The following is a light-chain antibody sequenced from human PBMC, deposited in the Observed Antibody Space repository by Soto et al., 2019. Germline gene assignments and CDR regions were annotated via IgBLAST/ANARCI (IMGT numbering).Light chain of an antibody. Sequence: QLVLTKSSSASASLGSSVKLTCTLSSGHSSYIIAWHQQQPGKAPRFLMRLEDSGNYNKGSGVPDRFSGSSYGADRYLTISNLHFEDEADYYCETWDSNTRVFGGGTKVTVL. CDR3: ETWDSNTRV. CDR2: LEDSGNY. J-gene: IGLJ3*02. V-gene: IGLV4-60*02. CDR1: SGHSSYI.